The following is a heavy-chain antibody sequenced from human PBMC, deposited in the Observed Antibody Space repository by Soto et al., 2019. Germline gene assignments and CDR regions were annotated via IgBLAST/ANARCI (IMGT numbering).Heavy chain of an antibody. CDR2: IIPLFGTA. D-gene: IGHD2-2*01. CDR3: ARRYWISTSFHYYGMDV. CDR1: GGTFSTYT. V-gene: IGHV1-69*12. J-gene: IGHJ6*02. Sequence: QVQLVQSGAEVKKPGSSVKVSCKASGGTFSTYTINWVRQAPGQGLEWLGGIIPLFGTANYAQKFQGRVTITADEITSKAYIELSILRTEDTAVYYRARRYWISTSFHYYGMDVWGQGTTVTVSS.